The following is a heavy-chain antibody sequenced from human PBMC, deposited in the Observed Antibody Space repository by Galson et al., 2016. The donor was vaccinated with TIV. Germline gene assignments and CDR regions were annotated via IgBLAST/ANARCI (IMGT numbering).Heavy chain of an antibody. CDR2: ISSGGST. Sequence: SLRLSCASSGLIVSSSYMSWVRQAPGKGLEWVSLISSGGSTSYADSVRGRFTISRDNSNNRVYLQTNSVRPEDTAVHYCARDRRHCGNECYLYYYYGMDVWGQGATVTASS. CDR1: GLIVSSSY. V-gene: IGHV3-66*02. CDR3: ARDRRHCGNECYLYYYYGMDV. J-gene: IGHJ6*02. D-gene: IGHD2-21*01.